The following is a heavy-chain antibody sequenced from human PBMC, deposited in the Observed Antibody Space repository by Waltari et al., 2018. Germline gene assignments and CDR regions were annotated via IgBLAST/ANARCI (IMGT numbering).Heavy chain of an antibody. V-gene: IGHV3-30*18. Sequence: QVQLVESGGGVVQPGRSLRLSCAASGFTFSSYGMHWVRQAPGKGLEWVAVISYDGSNKYYADSVKGRFTIARDNSKNTLYLQMNSLRAEDTAVYYCAKNGRRVYYYYGMDVWGQGTTVTVSS. J-gene: IGHJ6*02. CDR2: ISYDGSNK. CDR3: AKNGRRVYYYYGMDV. CDR1: GFTFSSYG.